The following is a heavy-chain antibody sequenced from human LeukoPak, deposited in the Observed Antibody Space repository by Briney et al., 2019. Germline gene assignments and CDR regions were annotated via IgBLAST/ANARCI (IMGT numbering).Heavy chain of an antibody. CDR2: IYTSGGT. J-gene: IGHJ4*02. V-gene: IGHV4-4*07. CDR3: ARAGLRRGASPPFDY. D-gene: IGHD1-26*01. Sequence: SETLSLTCTVPDGSISSYYWSWIRQPAGKGLEWIGRIYTSGGTNYNPSLKSRVTMSLDTSKTQFSLNLNSVTAADTAVYFCARAGLRRGASPPFDYWGQGTLVTVSS. CDR1: DGSISSYY.